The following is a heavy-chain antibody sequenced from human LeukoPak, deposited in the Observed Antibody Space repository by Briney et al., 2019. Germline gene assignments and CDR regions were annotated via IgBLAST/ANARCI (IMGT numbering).Heavy chain of an antibody. V-gene: IGHV5-51*01. CDR3: ARYALYGPLSY. D-gene: IGHD4-17*01. CDR1: GYSFTSYW. J-gene: IGHJ4*02. Sequence: GGSLRLSCKGSGYSFTSYWIGWVRQMPGKGLEWVGIIYPGYSDTRYSPSFQGQVTISADKSISTAYLQWSSLKASDTAMYYCARYALYGPLSYWGQGTLVTVSS. CDR2: IYPGYSDT.